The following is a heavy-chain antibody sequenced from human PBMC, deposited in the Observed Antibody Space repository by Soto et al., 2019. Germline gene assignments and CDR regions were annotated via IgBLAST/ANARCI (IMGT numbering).Heavy chain of an antibody. Sequence: GGSLRLSCAASGFTFSDYYMSWIRQAPGKGLEWVSYISSSGSTIYYADSVKGRFTISRDNAKNSLYLQMNSLRAEDTAVYYCARHNHYYYYYYMDVWGKGTTVTSP. J-gene: IGHJ6*03. D-gene: IGHD1-20*01. CDR1: GFTFSDYY. CDR2: ISSSGSTI. CDR3: ARHNHYYYYYYMDV. V-gene: IGHV3-11*01.